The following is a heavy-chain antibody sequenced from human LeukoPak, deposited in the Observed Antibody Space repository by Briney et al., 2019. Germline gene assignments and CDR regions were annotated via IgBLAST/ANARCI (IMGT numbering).Heavy chain of an antibody. CDR2: IYTSGST. CDR1: GGSISSGSYY. V-gene: IGHV4-61*02. J-gene: IGHJ4*02. CDR3: ARSPDMVRGAGLDY. Sequence: SETLSLTCTVSGGSISSGSYYWSWIRQPAGKGLEWIGRIYTSGSTNYNPSLKSRVTISVDTSKNQFSLKLSSVTAADTAVYYCARSPDMVRGAGLDYWGQGTLVTVSS. D-gene: IGHD3-10*01.